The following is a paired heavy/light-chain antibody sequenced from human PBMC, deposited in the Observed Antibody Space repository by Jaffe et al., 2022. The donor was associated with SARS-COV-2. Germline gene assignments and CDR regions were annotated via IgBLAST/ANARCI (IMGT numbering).Heavy chain of an antibody. V-gene: IGHV3-23*01. J-gene: IGHJ4*02. D-gene: IGHD3-3*02. CDR1: GFTFSSYA. Sequence: EVQLLESGGGLVQPGGSLRLSCAASGFTFSSYAMSWVRQAPGKGLEWVSAISGSGGSTYYADSVKGRFTISRDNSKNTLYLQMNSLRAEDTAVYYCAKDRRLAYDSLSSIRALDYWGQGTLVTVSS. CDR3: AKDRRLAYDSLSSIRALDY. CDR2: ISGSGGST.
Light chain of an antibody. Sequence: DIQMTQSPSSLSASVGDRVTITCQASQDISNYLNWYQQKPGKAPKLLIYDASNLETGVPSRFSGSGSGTDFTFTISSLQPEDIATYYCQQYDNLPQLTFGGGTKVEIK. J-gene: IGKJ4*01. CDR1: QDISNY. CDR2: DAS. CDR3: QQYDNLPQLT. V-gene: IGKV1-33*01.